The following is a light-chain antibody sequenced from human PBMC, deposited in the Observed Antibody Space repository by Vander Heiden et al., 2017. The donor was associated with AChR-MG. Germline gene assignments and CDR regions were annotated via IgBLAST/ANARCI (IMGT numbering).Light chain of an antibody. CDR2: KAS. Sequence: DFQMTQSPSTLSASVGDRVTITCRASQSISSWLAWYQQKPGKAPKLLIYKASNLETGVPSRFRGSGSGTEFTLTISSLQPDDFATYYCQLYNTYSVWTFGQGTKVGIK. CDR1: QSISSW. CDR3: QLYNTYSVWT. V-gene: IGKV1-5*03. J-gene: IGKJ1*01.